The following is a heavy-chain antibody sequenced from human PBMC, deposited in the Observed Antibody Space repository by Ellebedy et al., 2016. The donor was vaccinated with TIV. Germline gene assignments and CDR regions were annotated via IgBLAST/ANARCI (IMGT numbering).Heavy chain of an antibody. CDR1: GYSFTHYA. V-gene: IGHV1-18*01. CDR3: ARAAVESRSDY. CDR2: ISAYNGNT. D-gene: IGHD3-3*01. Sequence: AASVEVSCKASGYSFTHYAISWVRQAPGQGLEWLGWISAYNGNTNYAQKMQGRVTMNTDTSTSTAYMELRSLRSDDTAVYYCARAAVESRSDYWGQGTLVTVSS. J-gene: IGHJ4*02.